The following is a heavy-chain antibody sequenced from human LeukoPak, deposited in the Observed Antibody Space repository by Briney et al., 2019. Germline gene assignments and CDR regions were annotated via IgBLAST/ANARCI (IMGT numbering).Heavy chain of an antibody. CDR2: INANGDNT. CDR1: GFTFSSYA. D-gene: IGHD3-9*01. V-gene: IGHV3-64*01. Sequence: PGGSLRLSCAASGFTFSSYAFHWVRQAPGKGLEYVSAINANGDNTYYANSVKGRFTISRDNSKNTLYLQMGSLRTEDMAVYYCARVPILAGSYDFDYWGQGILVTVSS. J-gene: IGHJ4*02. CDR3: ARVPILAGSYDFDY.